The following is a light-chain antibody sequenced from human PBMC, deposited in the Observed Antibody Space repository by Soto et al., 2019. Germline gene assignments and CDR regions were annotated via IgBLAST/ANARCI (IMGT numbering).Light chain of an antibody. CDR1: SSDVGGYNF. CDR3: SSYGGSNNFV. V-gene: IGLV2-8*01. J-gene: IGLJ1*01. CDR2: EVT. Sequence: ALTQPPSASGSPGQSVTISCTGTSSDVGGYNFVSWYQQYPGKAPKLIIYEVTKRPSGVPDRFSGSKSGNTASLTVSGLQTDDEADYYCSSYGGSNNFVFGTGTKVTVL.